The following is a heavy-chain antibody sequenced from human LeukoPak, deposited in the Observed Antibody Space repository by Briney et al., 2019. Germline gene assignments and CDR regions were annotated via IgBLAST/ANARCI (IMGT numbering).Heavy chain of an antibody. CDR1: GYTFTNNA. J-gene: IGHJ4*02. Sequence: ASVKVSCKTSGYTFTNNAVHWVRQAPGQRLEFVGWINVGNGDTQYSQKFQGRVTITRDASASTAYMELTDLRSEDTAVYYCARAPRSWGFDYWGQGTLVTVSS. CDR2: INVGNGDT. CDR3: ARAPRSWGFDY. D-gene: IGHD7-27*01. V-gene: IGHV1-3*01.